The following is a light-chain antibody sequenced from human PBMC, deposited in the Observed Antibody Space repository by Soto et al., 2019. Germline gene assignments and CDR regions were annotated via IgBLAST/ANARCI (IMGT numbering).Light chain of an antibody. V-gene: IGKV3-15*01. J-gene: IGKJ1*01. CDR2: GAS. CDR3: QQYNNRPPWT. CDR1: QSVSSN. Sequence: EIVMTQSPATLSLSPGERATLSCRASQSVSSNLAWYQQKPGQAPRLLIYGASTRATGIPARFSGSGSGTEFTLTISSLQSEDFAVYYCQQYNNRPPWTFGQGTKVEIK.